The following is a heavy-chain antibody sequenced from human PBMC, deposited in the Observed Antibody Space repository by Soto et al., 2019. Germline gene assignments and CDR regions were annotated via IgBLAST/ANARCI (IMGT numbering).Heavy chain of an antibody. CDR3: GRDWAAAGPFDY. CDR1: GYTFTSYG. V-gene: IGHV1-18*01. CDR2: ISAYNGNT. J-gene: IGHJ4*02. Sequence: QVQLVQSGAEVKKPGASVKVSCKASGYTFTSYGISWVRQAPGQGLEWMGWISAYNGNTNYAQKLQGRVTMTTDTATRTAYMELRSLRPADTAVYYCGRDWAAAGPFDYWGQGTLVTVSS. D-gene: IGHD6-13*01.